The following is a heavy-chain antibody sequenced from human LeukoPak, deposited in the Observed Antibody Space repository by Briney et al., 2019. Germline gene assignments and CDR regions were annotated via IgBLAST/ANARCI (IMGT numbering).Heavy chain of an antibody. CDR1: GGSISSYY. CDR3: ARDSPHQLRDAFDI. CDR2: IYYSGST. D-gene: IGHD2-2*01. J-gene: IGHJ3*02. V-gene: IGHV4-59*01. Sequence: KASETLSLTCTVSGGSISSYYWSWIRQPPGKGLEWIGYIYYSGSTSYSGNTNYNPSLKSRVTILVDTSKNQFSLKLSSVTAADTAVYYCARDSPHQLRDAFDIWGQGTMVTVSS.